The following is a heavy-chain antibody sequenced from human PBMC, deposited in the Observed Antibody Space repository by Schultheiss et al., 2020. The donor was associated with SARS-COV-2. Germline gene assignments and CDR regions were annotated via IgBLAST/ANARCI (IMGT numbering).Heavy chain of an antibody. CDR1: GGSFSGYY. J-gene: IGHJ3*02. V-gene: IGHV4-34*01. CDR2: INHSGST. CDR3: ARRASYYDSSGYRAAFDI. D-gene: IGHD3-22*01. Sequence: ETLSLTCAVYGGSFSGYYWSWIRQPPGKGLEWIGEINHSGSTNYNPSLKSRVTISVDTSKNQFSLKLSSVTAADTAVYYCARRASYYDSSGYRAAFDIWGQGTMVTVSS.